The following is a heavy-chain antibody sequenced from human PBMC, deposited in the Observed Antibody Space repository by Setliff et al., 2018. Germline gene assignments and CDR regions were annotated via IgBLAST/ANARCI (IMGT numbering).Heavy chain of an antibody. Sequence: SETLSLTCNVSADSISSSYDYWAWIRQPPGKGLEWIGSIYNSGSTYYNPSLKSRVTISIDTSKNQFSLKLSSVTAADTAVYYCARGYSGYDYLKPFDYWGQGTLVTVSS. CDR1: ADSISSSYDY. V-gene: IGHV4-39*07. D-gene: IGHD5-12*01. CDR3: ARGYSGYDYLKPFDY. CDR2: IYNSGST. J-gene: IGHJ4*02.